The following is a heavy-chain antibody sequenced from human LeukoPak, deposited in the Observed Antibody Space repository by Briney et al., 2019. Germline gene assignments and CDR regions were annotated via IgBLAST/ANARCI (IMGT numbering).Heavy chain of an antibody. J-gene: IGHJ6*02. Sequence: ASVKVSCKVSGYTLTELSMHWVRQAPGKGLEWMGGFDPEDGETSYAQKFQGRVTMTRDTSTSTVYMELSSLRSEDTAVYYCARAYSSGWSSWYYYGMDVWGQGTTVTVSS. D-gene: IGHD6-19*01. CDR2: FDPEDGET. CDR3: ARAYSSGWSSWYYYGMDV. CDR1: GYTLTELS. V-gene: IGHV1-24*01.